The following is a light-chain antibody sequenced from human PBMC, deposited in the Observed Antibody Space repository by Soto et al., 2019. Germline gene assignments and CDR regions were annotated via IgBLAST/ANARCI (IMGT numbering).Light chain of an antibody. V-gene: IGKV3-11*01. J-gene: IGKJ1*01. CDR3: QQRSNGPPWT. CDR2: DAS. Sequence: EIVLTQSPATLSLSPGERATLSCRASQSVSSYLAWYQQKPGQAPRLLIYDASNRATGIPARFSGIGSGTDFPLTISSLEPEDFAVYYCQQRSNGPPWTFGQGTKVEIK. CDR1: QSVSSY.